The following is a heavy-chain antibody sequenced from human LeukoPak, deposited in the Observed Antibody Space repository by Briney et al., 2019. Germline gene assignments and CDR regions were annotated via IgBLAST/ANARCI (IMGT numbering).Heavy chain of an antibody. D-gene: IGHD3-3*01. J-gene: IGHJ4*02. Sequence: SETLSLTCAVYGGSFSGYYWIWIRQPPGKGLEWIGEISHSGSINYNPSLKSRVIISVDTSKNQFSLKLNSVTAADTAVYYCVRDFTRWGQGTLVTVSS. CDR1: GGSFSGYY. CDR3: VRDFTR. CDR2: ISHSGSI. V-gene: IGHV4-34*01.